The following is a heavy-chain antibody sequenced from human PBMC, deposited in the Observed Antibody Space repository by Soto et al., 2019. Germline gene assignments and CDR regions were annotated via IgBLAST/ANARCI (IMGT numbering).Heavy chain of an antibody. D-gene: IGHD4-4*01. V-gene: IGHV3-33*01. CDR1: GFTFSSYG. CDR3: ARDYSKAYYYYGMDV. CDR2: IWYDGSNK. Sequence: QVQLVESGGGVVQPGRSLRLSCAASGFTFSSYGMHWVRQAPGKGLEWVAVIWYDGSNKYYADSVKGRFTISRDNSKNTLYLQMNSLRAEDTAVYYCARDYSKAYYYYGMDVWGQGTTVTVSS. J-gene: IGHJ6*02.